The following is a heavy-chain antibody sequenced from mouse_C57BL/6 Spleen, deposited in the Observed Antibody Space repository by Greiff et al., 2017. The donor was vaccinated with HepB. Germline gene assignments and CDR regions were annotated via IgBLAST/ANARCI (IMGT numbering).Heavy chain of an antibody. Sequence: QVQLKEPGAELVMPGASVKLSCKASGYTFTSYWMHWVKQRPGQGLEWIGEIDPSDSYTNYNQKFKGKSTLTVDKSSSTAYMQLSSLTSEDSAVYYCARSRGITDFDYWGQGTTLTVSS. V-gene: IGHV1-69*01. J-gene: IGHJ2*01. CDR1: GYTFTSYW. D-gene: IGHD2-4*01. CDR3: ARSRGITDFDY. CDR2: IDPSDSYT.